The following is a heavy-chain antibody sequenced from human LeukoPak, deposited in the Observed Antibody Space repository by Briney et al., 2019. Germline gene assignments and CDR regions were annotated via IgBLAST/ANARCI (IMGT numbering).Heavy chain of an antibody. Sequence: ASVKVSCKASGYTFTSYDINWVRQATGQGLEWMGWMNPNSGNTGYAQKFQGRVTMTRNTSISTAYVELSSLRSEDTAVYYCARAPPDTYYDFWSGYYRSWFDPWGQGTLVTVSS. D-gene: IGHD3-3*01. CDR3: ARAPPDTYYDFWSGYYRSWFDP. CDR2: MNPNSGNT. J-gene: IGHJ5*02. V-gene: IGHV1-8*01. CDR1: GYTFTSYD.